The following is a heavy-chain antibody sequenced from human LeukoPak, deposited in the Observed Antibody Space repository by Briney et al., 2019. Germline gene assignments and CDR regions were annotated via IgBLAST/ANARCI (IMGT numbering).Heavy chain of an antibody. CDR1: GFTFSTYS. J-gene: IGHJ4*02. Sequence: GGSLRLSCAASGFTFSTYSMHWVRQAPGKGLEWVSSIRSGSTYTNYADSVKGRFTISRDDAKNSLYLQMNSLRAEDTAVYYCARDGIFDYWGQGTLVTVSS. V-gene: IGHV3-21*01. CDR3: ARDGIFDY. CDR2: IRSGSTYT.